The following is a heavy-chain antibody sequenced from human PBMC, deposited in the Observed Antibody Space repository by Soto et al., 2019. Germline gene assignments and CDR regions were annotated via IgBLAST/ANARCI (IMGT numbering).Heavy chain of an antibody. CDR1: GGSISSSSYY. CDR3: ARQLLGALAAAGTNWFDP. Sequence: PSETLSLTCTVSGGSISSSSYYWGWIRQPPVKGLEWIGSIYYSGSTYYNPSLKSRVTISVDTSKNQFSLKLSSVTAADTAVYYCARQLLGALAAAGTNWFDPWGQGTLVNVSS. CDR2: IYYSGST. D-gene: IGHD6-13*01. V-gene: IGHV4-39*01. J-gene: IGHJ5*02.